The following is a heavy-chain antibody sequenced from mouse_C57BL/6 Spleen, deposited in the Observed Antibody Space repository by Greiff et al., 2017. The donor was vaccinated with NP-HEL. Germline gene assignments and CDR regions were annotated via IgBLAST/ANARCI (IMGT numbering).Heavy chain of an antibody. V-gene: IGHV5-4*01. J-gene: IGHJ3*01. D-gene: IGHD2-4*01. CDR3: ARDYYDYDGAWFAY. CDR2: ISDGGSYT. Sequence: DVHLVESGGGLVKPGGSLKLSCAASGFTFSSYAMSWVRQTPEKRLEWVATISDGGSYTYYPDNVKGRFTISRDNAKNNLYLQMSHLKSEDTAMYYCARDYYDYDGAWFAYWGQGTLVTVSA. CDR1: GFTFSSYA.